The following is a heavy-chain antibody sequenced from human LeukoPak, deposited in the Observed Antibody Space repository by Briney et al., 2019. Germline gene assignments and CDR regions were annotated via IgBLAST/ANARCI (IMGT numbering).Heavy chain of an antibody. J-gene: IGHJ4*02. D-gene: IGHD6-25*01. V-gene: IGHV3-21*01. CDR2: ISSSSGYI. Sequence: KPGGSLRLSCAASGFTFSIYSMNWVRQAPGKGLEWVSSISSSSGYIYYADSVKGRFTISRDNAKNSLYLQMNSLRAEDTAVYYCARDAARLIDYWGQGTLVTVSS. CDR1: GFTFSIYS. CDR3: ARDAARLIDY.